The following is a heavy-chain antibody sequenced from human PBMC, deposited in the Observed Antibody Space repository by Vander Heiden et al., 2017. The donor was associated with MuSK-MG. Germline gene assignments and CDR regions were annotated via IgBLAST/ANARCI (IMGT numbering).Heavy chain of an antibody. CDR1: GGTFSSYA. V-gene: IGHV1-69*17. CDR3: ASGRQYYYGSGSYYQQYYFDY. Sequence: QVQLVQSGAGVKKPGSSVKVSCKASGGTFSSYAISWVRQAPGQGLEWVGGIIPIFGIANYAQKFQGRVTITADKSTSTAYMELSSLRSEDTAVYYCASGRQYYYGSGSYYQQYYFDYWGQGTLVTVSS. D-gene: IGHD3-10*01. CDR2: IIPIFGIA. J-gene: IGHJ4*02.